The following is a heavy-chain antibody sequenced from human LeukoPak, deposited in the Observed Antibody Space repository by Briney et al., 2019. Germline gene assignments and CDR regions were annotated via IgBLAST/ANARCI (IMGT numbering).Heavy chain of an antibody. V-gene: IGHV3-7*01. D-gene: IGHD4-17*01. CDR3: ARALTTDHSGRWFDP. CDR2: IKLFGDEQ. CDR1: GFIFSHYW. J-gene: IGHJ5*02. Sequence: GGSLRLSCEGSGFIFSHYWTSWLRQAPGKEPEWVAIIKLFGDEQYYGDSVKGRFIISRDNARNLLYLQMHSLRADDTAMYYCARALTTDHSGRWFDPWGQGTLVTVSS.